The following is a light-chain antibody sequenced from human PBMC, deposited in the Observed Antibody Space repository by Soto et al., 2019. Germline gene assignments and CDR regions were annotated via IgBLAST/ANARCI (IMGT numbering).Light chain of an antibody. J-gene: IGLJ2*01. CDR3: QSYDSSTVV. V-gene: IGLV6-57*04. CDR1: SGTIASNY. CDR2: EDN. Sequence: NFMLTQPHSVSESPGKTVIISCTRSSGTIASNYVQWYQQRPGSAPTTVIYEDNQRSSGVPDRFSGSIDSSSNSASLTITGLKTEDEADYYCQSYDSSTVVFGGGTQLTVL.